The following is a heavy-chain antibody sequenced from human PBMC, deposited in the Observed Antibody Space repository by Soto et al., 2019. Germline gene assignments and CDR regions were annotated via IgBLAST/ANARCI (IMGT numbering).Heavy chain of an antibody. V-gene: IGHV1-8*01. CDR1: GYTFTSYD. Sequence: ASVKVSCKASGYTFTSYDINWVRQATGQGLEWMGWMNPNSGNTGYAQKFQGRVTMTRNTSISTAYMELGSLRSEETAVYYCARGRHGKEKGVTLANGSTNIVATTPIYYYYMDVWGKGTTVTVSS. CDR2: MNPNSGNT. J-gene: IGHJ6*03. D-gene: IGHD5-12*01. CDR3: ARGRHGKEKGVTLANGSTNIVATTPIYYYYMDV.